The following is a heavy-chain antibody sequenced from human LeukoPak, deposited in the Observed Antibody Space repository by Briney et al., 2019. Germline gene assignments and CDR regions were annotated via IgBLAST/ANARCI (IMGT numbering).Heavy chain of an antibody. CDR2: IYYSGST. Sequence: PSRTLSLTCTVSGGSISSSSYYWGWIRQPPGKGLEWIGSIYYSGSTYYNPSLKSRVTISVDTSKNQFSLKLSSVTAADTAVHYCARGVDGGSYVDYWGQGTLVTVSS. CDR3: ARGVDGGSYVDY. CDR1: GGSISSSSYY. J-gene: IGHJ4*02. V-gene: IGHV4-39*07. D-gene: IGHD1-26*01.